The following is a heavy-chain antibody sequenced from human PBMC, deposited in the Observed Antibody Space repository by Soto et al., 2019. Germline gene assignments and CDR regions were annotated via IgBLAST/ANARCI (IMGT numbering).Heavy chain of an antibody. J-gene: IGHJ6*02. D-gene: IGHD6-19*01. Sequence: EVQLVESGGGLVQPGGSLRISCLASEFNFNTFWMNWGPQAPGRGLEWVANIKDDGSEKNYVDSVKGRFTISRDNAKNSLYLQMNSLRGEDTAVYFCARDWGTPGRGSAVGYYYHYGMDVWGQGTTVTVSS. V-gene: IGHV3-7*05. CDR3: ARDWGTPGRGSAVGYYYHYGMDV. CDR1: EFNFNTFW. CDR2: IKDDGSEK.